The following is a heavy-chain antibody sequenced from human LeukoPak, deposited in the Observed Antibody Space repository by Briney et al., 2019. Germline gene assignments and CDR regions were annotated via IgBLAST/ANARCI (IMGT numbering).Heavy chain of an antibody. V-gene: IGHV3-48*03. Sequence: GGSLRLSCAASGFTFSTYETNWVRQAPGKGLEWVSYISSSGSTIYYADSVKGRFTISRDNAKNSLYLQMNSLRAEDTAIYYCARDGDLTPAVPFDYWGQGTLVTVSS. CDR3: ARDGDLTPAVPFDY. J-gene: IGHJ4*02. CDR1: GFTFSTYE. D-gene: IGHD6-25*01. CDR2: ISSSGSTI.